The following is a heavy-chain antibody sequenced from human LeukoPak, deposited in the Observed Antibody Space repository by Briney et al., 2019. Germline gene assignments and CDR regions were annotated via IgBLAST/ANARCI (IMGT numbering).Heavy chain of an antibody. V-gene: IGHV4-30-4*08. D-gene: IGHD3-10*01. Sequence: SQTLSLTCTVSGGSISSGDYYWSWIRQPPGKGLDWIGYIYYSGSTYYNPSLKSRVTISVDTSKNQFSLKLSSVTAADTAVYYCARDRIITMVRGTDGFDPWGQGTLVTVSS. CDR1: GGSISSGDYY. CDR3: ARDRIITMVRGTDGFDP. J-gene: IGHJ5*02. CDR2: IYYSGST.